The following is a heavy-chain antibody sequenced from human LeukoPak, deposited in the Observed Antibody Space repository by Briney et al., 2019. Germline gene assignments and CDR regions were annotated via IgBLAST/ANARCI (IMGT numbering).Heavy chain of an antibody. D-gene: IGHD6-13*01. CDR2: INHSGST. V-gene: IGHV4-34*01. CDR1: GGSFSGYY. CDR3: ARGRSGYSSSWYVNY. Sequence: SETLSLTCAVYGGSFSGYYWSWIRQPPGKGLEWIGEINHSGSTNYNPSLKSRVTISVDTSKNQFSLKLSSVTAADTAVYYCARGRSGYSSSWYVNYWGQGTLVTVSS. J-gene: IGHJ4*02.